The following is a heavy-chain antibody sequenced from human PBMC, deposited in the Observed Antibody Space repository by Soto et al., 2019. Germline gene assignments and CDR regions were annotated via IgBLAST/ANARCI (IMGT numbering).Heavy chain of an antibody. CDR2: ISISSAGI. CDR3: ARVIGVQYNDNWYHWFDP. D-gene: IGHD1-1*01. V-gene: IGHV3-48*02. J-gene: IGHJ5*02. Sequence: PGGSLTLTCAASGFSFSGYSMTWIRQAPGKGLEWISYISISSAGISHADSVKSLFTITRDNAKNSLYLPMNSPREENTAGDYGARVIGVQYNDNWYHWFDPWGQGTLVTVSS. CDR1: GFSFSGYS.